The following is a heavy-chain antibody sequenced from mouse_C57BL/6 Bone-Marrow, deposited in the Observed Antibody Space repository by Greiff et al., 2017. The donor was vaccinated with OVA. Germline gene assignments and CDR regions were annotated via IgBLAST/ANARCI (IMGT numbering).Heavy chain of an antibody. Sequence: QVQLQQSGAELARPGASVKLSCKASGYTFKSYGISGVRQRTGQGLEWIGEIYPRSGNTYYNEKFKGKATLTADKSSSTAYMELRSLTSEDSAVYFCARSGSRDYAMDYWGQGTSVTVSS. CDR1: GYTFKSYG. J-gene: IGHJ4*01. CDR3: ARSGSRDYAMDY. V-gene: IGHV1-81*01. D-gene: IGHD1-1*01. CDR2: IYPRSGNT.